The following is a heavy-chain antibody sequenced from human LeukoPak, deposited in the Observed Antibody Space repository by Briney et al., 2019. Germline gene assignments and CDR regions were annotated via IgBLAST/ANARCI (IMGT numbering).Heavy chain of an antibody. J-gene: IGHJ4*02. CDR3: VRGNDYGGPHY. Sequence: PGGSLRLSCAASGFTVSSNYMSWVRQAPGKGLVWVSRIDRDGSRINYADSVKGRFTISRDNGKNTLFLQMNSLRAEDAAVYYCVRGNDYGGPHYWGQGTLVTVSS. V-gene: IGHV3-74*01. CDR1: GFTVSSNY. D-gene: IGHD4-23*01. CDR2: IDRDGSRI.